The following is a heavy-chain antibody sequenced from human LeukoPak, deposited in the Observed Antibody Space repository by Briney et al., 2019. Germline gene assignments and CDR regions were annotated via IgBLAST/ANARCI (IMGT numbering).Heavy chain of an antibody. CDR3: ARGWSLRNYYGSGSYAPHFDY. V-gene: IGHV4-34*01. D-gene: IGHD3-10*01. J-gene: IGHJ4*02. CDR2: INHSGST. CDR1: GGSFSGYY. Sequence: PSETLSLTCAVYGGSFSGYYWSWIRQPPGKGLEWIGEINHSGSTNYNPSLKSRVTISVDTSKNQFSLKLSSVTAADTAVYYCARGWSLRNYYGSGSYAPHFDYWGQGTLVTVSS.